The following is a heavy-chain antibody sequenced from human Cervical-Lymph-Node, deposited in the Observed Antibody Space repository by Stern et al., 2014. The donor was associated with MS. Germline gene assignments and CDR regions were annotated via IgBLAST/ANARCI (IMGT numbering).Heavy chain of an antibody. Sequence: VQLVQSGAKVKKPGSSVKVSCKASGGTFSNYAISWVRQAPGQGLEWMGGIILILGTAHYAQKFQDIVTITADESTSTVYMELRSLTSEDTAVYYCAGRTLAGYFDYWGQGALVTVSS. CDR1: GGTFSNYA. CDR2: IILILGTA. D-gene: IGHD6-19*01. J-gene: IGHJ4*02. V-gene: IGHV1-69*01. CDR3: AGRTLAGYFDY.